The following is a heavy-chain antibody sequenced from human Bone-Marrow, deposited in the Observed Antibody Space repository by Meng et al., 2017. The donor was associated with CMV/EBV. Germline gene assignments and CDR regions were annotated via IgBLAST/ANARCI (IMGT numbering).Heavy chain of an antibody. J-gene: IGHJ6*02. Sequence: GGSLRLSCAASGFTFSDYYMSWIRQAPGKGLEWISYISSSGSTKYYADSVKGRFTISRDNAKNSLYLQMNSLRAEDTAVYYCARDLTMVRGVIIRDNFYYGMDVWGQGTTVTVSS. CDR2: ISSSGSTK. V-gene: IGHV3-11*01. D-gene: IGHD3-10*01. CDR3: ARDLTMVRGVIIRDNFYYGMDV. CDR1: GFTFSDYY.